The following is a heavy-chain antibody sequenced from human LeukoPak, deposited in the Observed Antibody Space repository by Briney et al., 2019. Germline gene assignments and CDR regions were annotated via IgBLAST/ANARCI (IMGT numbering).Heavy chain of an antibody. CDR1: GDSISSGSYL. V-gene: IGHV4-61*02. CDR2: TYIGGDT. D-gene: IGHD2-21*01. J-gene: IGHJ3*02. Sequence: SQTLSLTCTVSGDSISSGSYLWSWIRQPAGKGLEWIGRTYIGGDTNYNPSLKSRVTISLDTSKNQISLRLSSVTAADTAVYYCARDPRGVKAILGAFDIWGQGKTVNVSS. CDR3: ARDPRGVKAILGAFDI.